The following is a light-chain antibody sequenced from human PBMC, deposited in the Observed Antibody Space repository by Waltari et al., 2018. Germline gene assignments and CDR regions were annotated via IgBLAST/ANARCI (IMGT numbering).Light chain of an antibody. V-gene: IGLV3-21*02. Sequence: SYVLTQPPSESVAPGQTAHIYFPGNKNGGKSAHWFRQKAGQAPVLVIYDDSDRPSGIPERFSGSNSGDTATLTISRVEAGDEAAYYCRVWDTSSDHPVFGGGTKLTVL. CDR3: RVWDTSSDHPV. CDR2: DDS. J-gene: IGLJ3*02. CDR1: KNGGKS.